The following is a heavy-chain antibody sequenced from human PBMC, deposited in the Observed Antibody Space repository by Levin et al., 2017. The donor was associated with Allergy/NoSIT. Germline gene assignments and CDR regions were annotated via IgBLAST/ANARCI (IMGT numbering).Heavy chain of an antibody. CDR3: AKAVVPDY. Sequence: GGSLRLSCAASGFTFSSYGMHWVRQAPGKGLEWVAVISYDGSNKYYADSVKGRFTISRDNSKNTLYLQMNSLRAEDTAVYYCAKAVVPDYWGQGTLVTVSS. J-gene: IGHJ4*02. D-gene: IGHD2-2*01. V-gene: IGHV3-30*18. CDR1: GFTFSSYG. CDR2: ISYDGSNK.